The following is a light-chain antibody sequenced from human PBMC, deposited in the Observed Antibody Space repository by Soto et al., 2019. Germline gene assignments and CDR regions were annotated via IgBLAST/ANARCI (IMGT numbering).Light chain of an antibody. J-gene: IGLJ1*01. V-gene: IGLV2-23*02. CDR3: CSYAGSSPYV. CDR1: SSDAGSYNL. Sequence: QSALTQPASVSGSPGQSITISCTGTSSDAGSYNLVSWYQQHPGKAPKLMIYEVSKRPSGVSNRFSGSKSGNTASLTISGLQAEDEADYYCCSYAGSSPYVFGTGTKLTVL. CDR2: EVS.